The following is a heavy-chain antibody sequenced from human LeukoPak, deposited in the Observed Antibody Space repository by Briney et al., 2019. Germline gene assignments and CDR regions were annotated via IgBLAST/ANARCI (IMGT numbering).Heavy chain of an antibody. CDR3: ASGPFNYNHYYYHMDV. CDR1: GFTVSSNY. D-gene: IGHD1-1*01. V-gene: IGHV3-53*01. CDR2: LYSGSNT. Sequence: PGGSLRLSCAASGFTVSSNYMSWVRQAPGEGLEWVSVLYSGSNTWYADSVKGRFTISRDNSKNTLYLQMNSLRAEDTAVYYCASGPFNYNHYYYHMDVWGKGTTVTGSS. J-gene: IGHJ6*03.